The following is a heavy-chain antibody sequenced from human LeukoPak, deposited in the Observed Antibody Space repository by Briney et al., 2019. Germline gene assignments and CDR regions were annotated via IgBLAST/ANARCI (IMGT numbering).Heavy chain of an antibody. V-gene: IGHV1-18*01. CDR1: GYTFTSYG. CDR3: ARDRGGDYHPRYFQH. CDR2: ISAYNGNT. Sequence: ASVKVSCKASGYTFTSYGISWVRQAPGQGLEWMGWISAYNGNTNYAQKLQGRVTVTTDTSTSTAYMELRSLRSDDTAVYYCARDRGGDYHPRYFQHWGQGTLVTVSS. D-gene: IGHD4-17*01. J-gene: IGHJ1*01.